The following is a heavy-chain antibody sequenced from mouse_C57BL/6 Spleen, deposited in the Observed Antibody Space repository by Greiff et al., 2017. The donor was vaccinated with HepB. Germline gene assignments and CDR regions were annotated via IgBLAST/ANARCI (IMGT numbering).Heavy chain of an antibody. V-gene: IGHV1-81*01. J-gene: IGHJ3*01. Sequence: VQGVESGAELARPGASVKLSCKASGYTFTSYGISWVKQSTGQGLEWIGEIYPRSGNTYYNEKFKGKATLTADKSSSTAYMELRSLTSEDSAVYFCASRNYDAWFAYWGQGTLVTVSA. CDR1: GYTFTSYG. CDR2: IYPRSGNT. D-gene: IGHD2-1*01. CDR3: ASRNYDAWFAY.